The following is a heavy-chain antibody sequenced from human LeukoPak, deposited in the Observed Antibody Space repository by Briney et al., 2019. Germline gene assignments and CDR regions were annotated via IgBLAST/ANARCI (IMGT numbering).Heavy chain of an antibody. CDR2: ISAYNGNT. Sequence: ASVKVSCKASGYTFTGYYMHWVRQAPGQGLEWMGWISAYNGNTNYAQKLQGRVTMTTDTSTSTAYMELRSLRSDDTAVYYCARHSRHLYYYDSSGYYPHFDYWGQGTLDTVSS. CDR3: ARHSRHLYYYDSSGYYPHFDY. J-gene: IGHJ4*02. CDR1: GYTFTGYY. D-gene: IGHD3-22*01. V-gene: IGHV1-18*04.